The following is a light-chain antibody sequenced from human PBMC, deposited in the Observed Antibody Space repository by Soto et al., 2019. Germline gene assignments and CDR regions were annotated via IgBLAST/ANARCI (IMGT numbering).Light chain of an antibody. J-gene: IGLJ1*01. CDR1: SSDVGGYNY. V-gene: IGLV2-14*01. CDR3: SSYTSSSTLV. Sequence: QSALTQPASVSGSPGQSITISCTGTSSDVGGYNYVSWYQQYPGKVPKLMIYEVNNRPSGISNRFSGSKSGNTASLTISGLQAEDEADYYCSSYTSSSTLVFGSGTKLTVL. CDR2: EVN.